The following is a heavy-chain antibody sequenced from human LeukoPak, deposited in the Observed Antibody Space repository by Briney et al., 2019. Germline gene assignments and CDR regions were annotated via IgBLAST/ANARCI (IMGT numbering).Heavy chain of an antibody. CDR1: QFKFSNYG. CDR3: ARVGSGDYGDYDYYYGMDV. J-gene: IGHJ6*02. CDR2: ITASGSRT. V-gene: IGHV3-23*01. Sequence: GGSLRLSCATSQFKFSNYGMTWVRQAPGKGLEWVSSITASGSRTQYADSVQGRFTISRDNAKNTLYLQMNSLRAEDTAVYYCARVGSGDYGDYDYYYGMDVWGQGTTVTVSS. D-gene: IGHD4-17*01.